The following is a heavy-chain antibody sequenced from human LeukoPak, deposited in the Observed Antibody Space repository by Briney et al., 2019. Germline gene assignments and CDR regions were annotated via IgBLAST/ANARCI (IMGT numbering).Heavy chain of an antibody. V-gene: IGHV3-7*03. J-gene: IGHJ6*02. Sequence: GGSLRLSCAASGFTFSSYGMHWVRQAPGKGLEWVALINPDGSERYYVDSVKGRFTISRDNARNSLYLQMDSLRDDDTAMYFCTRDLAAVPGPRMDVWGQGTTVTVSS. CDR2: INPDGSER. CDR3: TRDLAAVPGPRMDV. CDR1: GFTFSSYG. D-gene: IGHD6-19*01.